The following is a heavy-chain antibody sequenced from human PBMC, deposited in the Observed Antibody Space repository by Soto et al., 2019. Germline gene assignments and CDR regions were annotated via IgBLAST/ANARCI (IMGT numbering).Heavy chain of an antibody. D-gene: IGHD6-19*01. CDR3: AKPDTSGWLPPFDY. V-gene: IGHV3-30*18. Sequence: GGSLRLSCAASGFTFSSYGMHWVRQAPGKGLEWVAVISYDGSNKYYAESVKGRFTISRDNSKNTLYLQMNSLRAEDTALYYCAKPDTSGWLPPFDYWGQGTLVTVSS. J-gene: IGHJ4*02. CDR1: GFTFSSYG. CDR2: ISYDGSNK.